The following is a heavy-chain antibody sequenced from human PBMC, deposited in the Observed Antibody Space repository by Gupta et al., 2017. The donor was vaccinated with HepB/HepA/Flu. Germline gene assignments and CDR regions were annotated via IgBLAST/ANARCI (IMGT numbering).Heavy chain of an antibody. CDR1: GGSISTSSYY. CDR2: IYYSGST. J-gene: IGHJ5*02. Sequence: QLQLQESGPGLVKPSETLSLTCTVSGGSISTSSYYWGWISQPPGKGLEWIGSIYYSGSTYYNPSLKSRVTISVDTSKNQFSLKLSSVTAADTAVYYCARHNYSSPPGSWFDPWGQGTLVTVSS. CDR3: ARHNYSSPPGSWFDP. V-gene: IGHV4-39*01. D-gene: IGHD6-13*01.